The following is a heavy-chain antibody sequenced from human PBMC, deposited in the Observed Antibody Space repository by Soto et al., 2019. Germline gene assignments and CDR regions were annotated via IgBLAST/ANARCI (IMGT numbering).Heavy chain of an antibody. J-gene: IGHJ3*02. D-gene: IGHD6-13*01. CDR2: ISHSGST. CDR3: ARSPSSSGYVGGAFEI. Sequence: QVQLQESGPGLVKPSGTLSLTCAVSGASISNSNWWTWVRQPPGKGLEWIGEISHSGSTNYNPSLQSRITISVDRSKKQCSLELRSVTAADTAAYYCARSPSSSGYVGGAFEIWGHGTMVTVSS. V-gene: IGHV4-4*02. CDR1: GASISNSNW.